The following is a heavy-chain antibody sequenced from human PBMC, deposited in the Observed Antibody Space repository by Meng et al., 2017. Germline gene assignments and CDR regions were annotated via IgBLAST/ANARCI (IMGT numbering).Heavy chain of an antibody. J-gene: IGHJ3*02. CDR3: AREGVAAAGMETHDAFDI. CDR2: IIPILGIA. D-gene: IGHD6-13*01. Sequence: SVKVSCKASGGTFSSYTISWVRQAPGQGLEWMGRIIPILGIANYAQKFQGRVTITADKSTSTAYMELSSLRSEDTAVYYCAREGVAAAGMETHDAFDIWGQGTMVTVSS. CDR1: GGTFSSYT. V-gene: IGHV1-69*04.